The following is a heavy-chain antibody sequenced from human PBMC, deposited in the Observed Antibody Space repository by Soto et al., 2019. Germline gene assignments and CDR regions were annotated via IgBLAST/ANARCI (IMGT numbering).Heavy chain of an antibody. V-gene: IGHV4-39*01. CDR2: IYYSGST. CDR3: ARRSTSLLGLTDY. Sequence: SETLSLTCTVSGGSISSSSYYWGWIRQPPGKGLEWIGSIYYSGSTYYNPSLKSRVTISVDTSKNQFSLKLSSVTAADTAVYYCARRSTSLLGLTDYWGQGTLVTVSS. D-gene: IGHD2-2*01. J-gene: IGHJ4*02. CDR1: GGSISSSSYY.